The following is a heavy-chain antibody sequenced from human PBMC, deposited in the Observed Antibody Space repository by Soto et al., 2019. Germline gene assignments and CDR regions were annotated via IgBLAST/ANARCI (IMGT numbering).Heavy chain of an antibody. Sequence: SETLSLTCTVSGGSISFYYWSWIRQPPGKGLEWIGYISYSGSTNYNPSLKSRVTISVDTSKNQFSLKLRSVTAADTAVYYCARDWLGCSGXSCYPRSPGYYYYGMDVWGQGTTVTVSS. V-gene: IGHV4-59*01. J-gene: IGHJ6*02. D-gene: IGHD2-15*01. CDR1: GGSISFYY. CDR3: ARDWLGCSGXSCYPRSPGYYYYGMDV. CDR2: ISYSGST.